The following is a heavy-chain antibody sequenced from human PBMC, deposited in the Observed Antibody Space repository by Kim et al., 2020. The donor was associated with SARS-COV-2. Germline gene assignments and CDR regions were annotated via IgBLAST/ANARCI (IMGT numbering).Heavy chain of an antibody. V-gene: IGHV4-61*01. J-gene: IGHJ4*01. D-gene: IGHD3-10*01. CDR2: IYYSGST. CDR3: ARGDPEDYYGSGRFDY. CDR1: GGSVSSGSYY. Sequence: SETLSLTCTVSGGSVSSGSYYWSWIRQPPGKGLEWIGYIYYSGSTNYNPSLKSRVTISVDTSKNQFSLKLSSVTAADTAVYYCARGDPEDYYGSGRFDY.